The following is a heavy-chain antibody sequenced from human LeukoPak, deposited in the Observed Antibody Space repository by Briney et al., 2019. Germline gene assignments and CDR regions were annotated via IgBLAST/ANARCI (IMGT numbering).Heavy chain of an antibody. V-gene: IGHV4-59*01. D-gene: IGHD6-13*01. Sequence: SETLSLTCTVSGGSISSYYWSWIRQPPGKGLEWIGYIYYSGSTNYNPSLKSRVTISVDTSKNQFSLKLSSVTAADTAVYYCARGSSWTFENYWGQGTLVTVSS. CDR1: GGSISSYY. CDR3: ARGSSWTFENY. J-gene: IGHJ4*02. CDR2: IYYSGST.